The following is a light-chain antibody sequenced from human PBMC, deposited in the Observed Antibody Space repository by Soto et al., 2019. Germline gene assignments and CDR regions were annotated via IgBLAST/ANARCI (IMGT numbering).Light chain of an antibody. CDR2: IAS. Sequence: DIQMTQSPSSLSASVGDRVTITCRASQSSSSYLKWYQQKPGQAPKLLIYIASSLQREVPSRFSGSGSGTDFTLTISSLRPEVFAAYYCQQSYSTPRTFGQGPSLQIK. V-gene: IGKV1-39*01. CDR1: QSSSSY. CDR3: QQSYSTPRT. J-gene: IGKJ2*02.